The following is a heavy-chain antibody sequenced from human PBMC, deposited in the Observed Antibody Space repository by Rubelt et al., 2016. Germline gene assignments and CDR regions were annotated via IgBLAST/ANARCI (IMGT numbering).Heavy chain of an antibody. Sequence: RLSCAASGFTFSSYAMSWVRQAPGMGPEWVSAISGSGGSTYYADSVKGRFTISRDNSKNTLYLQMNSLRAEDTAVYYCARGRELYYYGMDVWGQGTTVTVSS. CDR3: ARGRELYYYGMDV. D-gene: IGHD1-7*01. CDR2: ISGSGGST. J-gene: IGHJ6*02. V-gene: IGHV3-23*01. CDR1: GFTFSSYA.